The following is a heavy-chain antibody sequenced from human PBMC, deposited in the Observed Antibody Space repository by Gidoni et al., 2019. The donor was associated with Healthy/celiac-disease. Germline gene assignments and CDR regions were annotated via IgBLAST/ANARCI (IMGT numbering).Heavy chain of an antibody. V-gene: IGHV3-33*01. CDR3: ARGYCSGGSCYAGFDY. CDR2: IWYDGSNK. CDR1: GFTFSSYG. D-gene: IGHD2-15*01. J-gene: IGHJ4*02. Sequence: QVQLVESGGGVVQPGRSLRLSCAASGFTFSSYGMHWVRQAPGKGREWVAVIWYDGSNKYYADSVKGRFTISRDNSKNTLYLQMNSLRAEDTAVYYCARGYCSGGSCYAGFDYWGQGTLVTVSS.